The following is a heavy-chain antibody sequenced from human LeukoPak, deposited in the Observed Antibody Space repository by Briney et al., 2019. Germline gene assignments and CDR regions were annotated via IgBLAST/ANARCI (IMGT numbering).Heavy chain of an antibody. Sequence: SETLSLTCTVSGGSINSCDYYWSWIRQPPGKALEWIGYIYYSGSTYYNPSLKSRVTISIDTSKTQFSLKLSSVTAADTAVYYCARDNSYCTTTSCYAYNRLDPWGQGTLVTVSS. CDR2: IYYSGST. D-gene: IGHD2-2*01. CDR1: GGSINSCDYY. V-gene: IGHV4-30-4*01. CDR3: ARDNSYCTTTSCYAYNRLDP. J-gene: IGHJ5*02.